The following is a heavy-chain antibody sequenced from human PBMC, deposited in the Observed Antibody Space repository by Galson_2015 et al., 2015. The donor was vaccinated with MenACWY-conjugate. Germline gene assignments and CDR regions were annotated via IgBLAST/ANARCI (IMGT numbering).Heavy chain of an antibody. V-gene: IGHV3-7*03. J-gene: IGHJ5*01. CDR2: IKKDRSAK. CDR1: GFTFRNYW. Sequence: SLRLSCAASGFTFRNYWMTWVRQAPGKGLEWVASIKKDRSAKYYVDSVKGRFTISRDNAKNSLYLEMNSLRVEDTAVYYCARAHYGVAPWGQGTPVTVSS. CDR3: ARAHYGVAP. D-gene: IGHD3-3*01.